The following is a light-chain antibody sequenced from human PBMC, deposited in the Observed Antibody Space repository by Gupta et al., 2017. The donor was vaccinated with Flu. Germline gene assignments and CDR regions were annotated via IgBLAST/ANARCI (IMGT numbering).Light chain of an antibody. V-gene: IGKV3-11*01. CDR1: QSVSSY. J-gene: IGKJ1*01. CDR3: QQRSNWPPWT. CDR2: DAS. Sequence: IVLTQSPATLSLSPGERATLSCRASQSVSSYLAWCQQKPGQAPRLLIYDASNRDTGIPARFSGSGSGTDFTLTISSREHEDFAVYYCQQRSNWPPWTFGQGTKVEIK.